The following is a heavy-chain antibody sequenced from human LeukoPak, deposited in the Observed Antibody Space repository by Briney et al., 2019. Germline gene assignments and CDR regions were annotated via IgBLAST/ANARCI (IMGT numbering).Heavy chain of an antibody. V-gene: IGHV3-7*03. D-gene: IGHD4-17*01. CDR1: GFIFGRYW. J-gene: IGHJ4*02. CDR2: INQDESEK. Sequence: GGSLRLSCATTGFIFGRYWMSWVRQTPGKGLEWVANINQDESEKNYVDPVRGRFTISRDNAKNSLDLQMNSLRAEDTAVYYCAKDNSPSTVTIFDYWGQGTLVTVSS. CDR3: AKDNSPSTVTIFDY.